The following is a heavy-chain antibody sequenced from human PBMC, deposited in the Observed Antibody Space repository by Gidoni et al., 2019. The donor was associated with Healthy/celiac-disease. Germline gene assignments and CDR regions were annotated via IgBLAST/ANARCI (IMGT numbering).Heavy chain of an antibody. D-gene: IGHD3-10*01. CDR3: ARVSGFGFDP. CDR1: GYTFSTYA. CDR2: INAGNGNT. J-gene: IGHJ5*02. V-gene: IGHV1-3*01. Sequence: QVQLVQSGAEVKKPGASVKISCKASGYTFSTYAIHWVRQAPGQRLEWIGWINAGNGNTKYSQKFQGRIIITRDTSASTVYMELSSLRSEDTAVFYCARVSGFGFDPWGQGTLVTVSS.